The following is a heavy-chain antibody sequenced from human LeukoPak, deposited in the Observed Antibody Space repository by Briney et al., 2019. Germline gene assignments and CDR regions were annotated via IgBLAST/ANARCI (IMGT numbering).Heavy chain of an antibody. D-gene: IGHD3-3*01. CDR3: GRLFYDFWSGHYYYYMDV. V-gene: IGHV4-39*01. CDR1: GGSIRSTSYY. CDR2: IYYSGST. Sequence: SDTLSLTCTVSGGSIRSTSYYCGWIRQPPGKGLEWFGGIYYSGSTYYNTSLKSRVTISVDTSKNQFSLELCSVTAADTAVYYCGRLFYDFWSGHYYYYMDVWGKGTTVTVSS. J-gene: IGHJ6*03.